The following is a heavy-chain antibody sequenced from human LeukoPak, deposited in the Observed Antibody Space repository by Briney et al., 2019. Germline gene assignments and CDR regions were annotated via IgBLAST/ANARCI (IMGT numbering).Heavy chain of an antibody. D-gene: IGHD1-26*01. CDR1: GFIFSNYW. V-gene: IGHV3-7*03. CDR2: IKQDGSET. CDR3: AKDVEKYSGSYLGVFDI. J-gene: IGHJ3*02. Sequence: PGGSLRLSCATSGFIFSNYWMSWVRQAPGKGLEWVANIKQDGSETYYVDSVKGRFTISRDNSKNTLYLQMNSLRAEDTAVYYCAKDVEKYSGSYLGVFDIWGQETMVTVSS.